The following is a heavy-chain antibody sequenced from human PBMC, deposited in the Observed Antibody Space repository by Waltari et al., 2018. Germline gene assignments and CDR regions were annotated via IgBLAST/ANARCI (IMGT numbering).Heavy chain of an antibody. CDR3: ARGYRYHIY. D-gene: IGHD5-12*01. CDR1: GFTFSDSS. J-gene: IGHJ4*02. CDR2: ISPSGSTI. V-gene: IGHV3-11*01. Sequence: QVQLVESGGGLVKPGGSLRLSCAASGFTFSDSSMTWLRQAPGKGLDWVSNISPSGSTIYYADSVKGRFTISRDSAQNSLYLQMNSLRDEDTAVYYCARGYRYHIYWGQGTLVTVSS.